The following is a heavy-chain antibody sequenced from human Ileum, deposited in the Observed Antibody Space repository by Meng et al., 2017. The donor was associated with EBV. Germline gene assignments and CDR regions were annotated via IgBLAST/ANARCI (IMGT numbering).Heavy chain of an antibody. D-gene: IGHD1-7*01. V-gene: IGHV4-4*02. J-gene: IGHJ4*02. CDR1: GDSISSDIW. CDR2: VYHRGDT. CDR3: GRDQGRELINH. Sequence: QGQLRKSGPGWVNPAGTLSSTCTVYGDSISSDIWWSWVRQPPGKGLEWIGEVYHRGDTNYNPSLKSRVDISVDKSKNQFYLSLFSVTAADTAVYYCGRDQGRELINHWGQGTLVTVSS.